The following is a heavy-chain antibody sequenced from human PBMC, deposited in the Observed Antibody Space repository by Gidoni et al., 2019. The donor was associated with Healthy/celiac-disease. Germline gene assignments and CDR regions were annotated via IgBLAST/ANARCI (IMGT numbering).Heavy chain of an antibody. CDR2: IRSKANSYAT. D-gene: IGHD6-13*01. V-gene: IGHV3-73*01. CDR1: GFTFSGSA. Sequence: EVQLVESGGGLVPPGGSLKLSCAASGFTFSGSAMHWVRQASGKGLEWVGRIRSKANSYATAYAASVKGRFTISRDDSKNTAYLQMNSLKTEDTAVYYCTSPGIAADYWGQGTLVTVSS. J-gene: IGHJ4*02. CDR3: TSPGIAADY.